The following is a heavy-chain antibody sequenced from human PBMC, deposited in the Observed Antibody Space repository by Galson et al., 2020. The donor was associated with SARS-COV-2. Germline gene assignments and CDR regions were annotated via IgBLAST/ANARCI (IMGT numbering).Heavy chain of an antibody. Sequence: ASVKVSCQASGYTFTRYDINWVRQATRQGLEWMGGMNPNSSHTGYAQQFQGRVTMTRNTSISTAYMELNSLSSEDPAVYYCLMCLSRGEGRQDTVTGTTSTRLATRERCGVGSETTLFYCAAGGVSGGEVDYWGQGTLVTVSS. V-gene: IGHV1-8*02. CDR2: MNPNSSHT. CDR1: GYTFTRYD. D-gene: IGHD1-1*01. J-gene: IGHJ4*02. CDR3: LMCLSRGEGRQDTVTGTTSTRLATRERCGVGSETTLFYCAAGGVSGGEVDY.